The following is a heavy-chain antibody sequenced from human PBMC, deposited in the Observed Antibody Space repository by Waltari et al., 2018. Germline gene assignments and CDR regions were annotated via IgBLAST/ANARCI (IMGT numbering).Heavy chain of an antibody. Sequence: QVQLVQSGAEVKKPGSSVKVSCKASGGTFSSYAISWVRQAPGQGLEWMGGLIPILGLATYAQKFQGRGTITADKSTITAYMELSSLRSEVTAVYYCARGAGIVAPIYGFAFVYLGQGTLVTVSS. V-gene: IGHV1-69*10. J-gene: IGHJ4*02. CDR1: GGTFSSYA. CDR2: LIPILGLA. CDR3: ARGAGIVAPIYGFAFVY. D-gene: IGHD5-12*01.